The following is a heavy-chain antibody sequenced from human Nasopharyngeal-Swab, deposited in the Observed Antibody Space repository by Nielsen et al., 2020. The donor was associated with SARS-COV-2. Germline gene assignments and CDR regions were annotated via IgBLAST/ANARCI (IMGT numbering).Heavy chain of an antibody. Sequence: GGSLRLSCAASGFTFSSYSMNWVRQAPGKGLEWVSSISSSSSYIYYADSVKGRFTISRDNAKNSLDRQRNSLRAEDTAVYYCARDHVLPDAFDIWGQGTMVTVSS. CDR3: ARDHVLPDAFDI. J-gene: IGHJ3*02. CDR1: GFTFSSYS. D-gene: IGHD3-10*01. V-gene: IGHV3-21*01. CDR2: ISSSSSYI.